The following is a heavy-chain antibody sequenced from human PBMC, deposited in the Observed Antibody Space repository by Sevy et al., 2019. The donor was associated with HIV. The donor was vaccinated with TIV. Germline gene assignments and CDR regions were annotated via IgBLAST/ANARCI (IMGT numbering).Heavy chain of an antibody. Sequence: ASVKVPCKVSGYTLTKLSMHWVRQAPGKGLEWMGSFDPEDGETLYAQKLQGRVIMTEDTSTDTAYMEVNSLRSEDTAVYYCATTKDYYENSGCPFDYWGQGTLVIVSS. V-gene: IGHV1-24*01. CDR2: FDPEDGET. J-gene: IGHJ4*02. CDR1: GYTLTKLS. D-gene: IGHD3-22*01. CDR3: ATTKDYYENSGCPFDY.